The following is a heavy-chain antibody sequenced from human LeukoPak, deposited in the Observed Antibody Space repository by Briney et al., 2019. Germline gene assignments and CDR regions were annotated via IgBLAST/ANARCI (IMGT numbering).Heavy chain of an antibody. CDR3: ARGLRYNNSLGRRQLYYYYMDV. V-gene: IGHV4-59*08. CDR2: IYYTGST. CDR1: GGSLNDYH. J-gene: IGHJ6*03. D-gene: IGHD1-14*01. Sequence: PSETLSLTCSVSGGSLNDYHWSWVRQPPGKGLEWIGYIYYTGSTKSDPSLQGRVTMSVDTSKKQLSLSPSSVTAADTAVYYCARGLRYNNSLGRRQLYYYYMDVWGTGTTVTVSS.